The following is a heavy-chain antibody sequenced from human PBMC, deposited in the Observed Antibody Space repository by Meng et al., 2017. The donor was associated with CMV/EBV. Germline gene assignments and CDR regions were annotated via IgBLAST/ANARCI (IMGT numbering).Heavy chain of an antibody. CDR2: IYPGDSDT. Sequence: KVSCKGSGYSFTSYWIGWVRQMPGKGLEWMGFIYPGDSDTGYGPSFQGQVTISADKSISTAYLQWSSLKASDTAMYYCARQGCSSTSCKGHGENWFDPWGQGTLVTVSS. D-gene: IGHD2-2*01. CDR1: GYSFTSYW. CDR3: ARQGCSSTSCKGHGENWFDP. V-gene: IGHV5-51*01. J-gene: IGHJ5*02.